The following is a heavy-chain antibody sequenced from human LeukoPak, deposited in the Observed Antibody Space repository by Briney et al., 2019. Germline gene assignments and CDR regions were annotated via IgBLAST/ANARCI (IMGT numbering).Heavy chain of an antibody. D-gene: IGHD3-22*01. CDR3: ARVLVASSGYPSHFDY. V-gene: IGHV4-38-2*01. Sequence: PSETLSLTCAVSGYSISSGYYWGWIRQPPGKGLEWIGRIYYSGNTYYNPSLKSPVTISVDTSRKQFSLKLSSVTAADTAVYYCARVLVASSGYPSHFDYWGQGTLVTVSS. CDR1: GYSISSGYY. J-gene: IGHJ4*02. CDR2: IYYSGNT.